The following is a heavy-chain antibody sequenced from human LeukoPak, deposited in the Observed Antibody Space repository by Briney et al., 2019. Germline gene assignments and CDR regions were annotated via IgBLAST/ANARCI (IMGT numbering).Heavy chain of an antibody. CDR2: IISIFGTA. V-gene: IGHV1-69*13. D-gene: IGHD2-15*01. Sequence: SVKVSCKASGGTFSSYAISWVRQAPGQGLEWIGGIISIFGTANYAQKFQGRVTITADESTSTAYMELSSLRSEDTAVYYCARDTIPDCSGGSCYGHVSYFDYWGQGTLVTVSS. CDR1: GGTFSSYA. J-gene: IGHJ4*02. CDR3: ARDTIPDCSGGSCYGHVSYFDY.